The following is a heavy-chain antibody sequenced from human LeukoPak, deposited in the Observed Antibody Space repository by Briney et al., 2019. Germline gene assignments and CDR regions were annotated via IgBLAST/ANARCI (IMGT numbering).Heavy chain of an antibody. CDR1: GFTFSTYA. V-gene: IGHV3-23*01. D-gene: IGHD3-22*01. Sequence: GGSLRLSCAASGFTFSTYAMSWVRQAPGKGLEWVSAISGSGGSTYYADSVKGRFTISRDNSMNTLHLQMNSLRAEDTALYYCVRDYDGSYPTLDYWGQGTLVTVSS. CDR2: ISGSGGST. CDR3: VRDYDGSYPTLDY. J-gene: IGHJ4*02.